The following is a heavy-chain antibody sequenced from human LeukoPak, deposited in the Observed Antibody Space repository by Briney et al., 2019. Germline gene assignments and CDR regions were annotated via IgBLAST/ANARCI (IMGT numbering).Heavy chain of an antibody. CDR2: IIPIFGTA. CDR3: ARTGGCSSTSCYCNY. V-gene: IGHV1-69*13. J-gene: IGHJ4*02. Sequence: GASVKVSCKASGGTFSSYAISWVRQAPGQRLEWMGGIIPIFGTANYAQKFQGRVTITADESTSTAYMELSSLRSEDTAVYYCARTGGCSSTSCYCNYWGQGTLVTVSS. CDR1: GGTFSSYA. D-gene: IGHD2-2*01.